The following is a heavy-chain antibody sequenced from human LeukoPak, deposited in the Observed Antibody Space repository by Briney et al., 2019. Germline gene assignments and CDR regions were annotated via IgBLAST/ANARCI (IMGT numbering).Heavy chain of an antibody. V-gene: IGHV3-33*01. J-gene: IGHJ4*02. CDR2: IWYDGSNK. CDR1: GFTFSSYG. CDR3: ARDSGSYYFTFDY. Sequence: GGSLRLSCAASGFTFSSYGMHWVRQAPGKGLXXXAVIWYDGSNKYYADSVKGRFTISRDNSKNTLYLQMNSLRAEDTAVYYCARDSGSYYFTFDYWGQGTLVTVSS. D-gene: IGHD1-26*01.